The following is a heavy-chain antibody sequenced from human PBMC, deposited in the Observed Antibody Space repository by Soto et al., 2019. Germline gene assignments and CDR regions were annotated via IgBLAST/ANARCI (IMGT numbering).Heavy chain of an antibody. D-gene: IGHD6-19*01. CDR1: GFTFSNYG. CDR3: AKQAVLSQWLVCEFQD. Sequence: GGSLRLSCAASGFTFSNYGMHWVRQAPGKGLEWVAVISYDGSTKWYADSVKGRFTISRDNSRNTMFLQMNSLRPEDTAVYYCAKQAVLSQWLVCEFQDWGLGTLVTVSS. V-gene: IGHV3-30*18. CDR2: ISYDGSTK. J-gene: IGHJ1*01.